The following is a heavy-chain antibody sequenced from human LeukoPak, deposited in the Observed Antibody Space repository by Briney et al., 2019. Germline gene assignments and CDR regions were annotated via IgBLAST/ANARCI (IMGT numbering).Heavy chain of an antibody. J-gene: IGHJ4*02. V-gene: IGHV3-7*01. D-gene: IGHD2-15*01. CDR2: LNQYGSKT. CDR3: AGVLVQCRGGNCYPDYFDY. CDR1: GFTFSTYW. Sequence: GGSLRLSCAASGFTFSTYWMTWVRQAPGRGLDWVASLNQYGSKTYYVDSVKGRFTISRDNAQKSLSLQMNSLRAEDTAVYYCAGVLVQCRGGNCYPDYFDYWGQGTLVTVSS.